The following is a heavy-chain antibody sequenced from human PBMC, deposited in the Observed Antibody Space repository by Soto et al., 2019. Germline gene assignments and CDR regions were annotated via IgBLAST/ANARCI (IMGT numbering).Heavy chain of an antibody. J-gene: IGHJ6*02. CDR1: GGTFSSYA. Sequence: QVQLVQSGAEVKKPGSSVKVSCKASGGTFSSYAISWVRQAPGQGLEWMGGIIPIFDTAIYAQKFQGRVTITADKSTSTAYMELSSLRSEDTDVYYCASSTVTTRDYYYYYGMDVWGQGTTVTVSS. D-gene: IGHD4-17*01. V-gene: IGHV1-69*06. CDR2: IIPIFDTA. CDR3: ASSTVTTRDYYYYYGMDV.